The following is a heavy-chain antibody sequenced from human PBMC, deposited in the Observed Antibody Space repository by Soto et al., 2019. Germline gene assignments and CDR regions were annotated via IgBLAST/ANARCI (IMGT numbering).Heavy chain of an antibody. V-gene: IGHV1-24*01. D-gene: IGHD3-16*02. J-gene: IGHJ4*02. Sequence: ASVKVSCKVSGYTLTELAMHWVRQAPGKGLEWMGGFDPEDGETIYAQKFQGRVTMTEDTSTDTAYMELSSLRSEDTAVYYCATAGPYVWGSYRHTLDYWGQGTLVSVSS. CDR2: FDPEDGET. CDR1: GYTLTELA. CDR3: ATAGPYVWGSYRHTLDY.